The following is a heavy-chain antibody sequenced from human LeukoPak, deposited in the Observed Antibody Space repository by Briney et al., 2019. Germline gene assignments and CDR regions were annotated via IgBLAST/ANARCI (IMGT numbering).Heavy chain of an antibody. CDR2: ITSSGGST. Sequence: PGGSLRLSCAASGFTFSNYGMSWVRQAPGEGLEWVSAITSSGGSTYYTDSVKGRFTISRDNSKNTLYLQMNSLRAEDTAVYYCAKEDYYYETGGYLTYFDYWAQGTLVTVSS. J-gene: IGHJ4*02. CDR1: GFTFSNYG. CDR3: AKEDYYYETGGYLTYFDY. D-gene: IGHD3-22*01. V-gene: IGHV3-23*01.